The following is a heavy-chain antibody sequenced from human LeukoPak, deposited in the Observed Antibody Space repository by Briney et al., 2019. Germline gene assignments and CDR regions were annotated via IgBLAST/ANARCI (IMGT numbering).Heavy chain of an antibody. CDR2: FDPEDGET. CDR1: GYTLTELS. Sequence: ASVNVSCKVSGYTLTELSMHWVRQAPGKGLEWMGGFDPEDGETIYAQKFQGRVTMTEDTSTSTAYMELRSLGSDDTAVYYCARVPTGINWFDPWGQGTLVTVSS. CDR3: ARVPTGINWFDP. V-gene: IGHV1-24*01. D-gene: IGHD4-11*01. J-gene: IGHJ5*02.